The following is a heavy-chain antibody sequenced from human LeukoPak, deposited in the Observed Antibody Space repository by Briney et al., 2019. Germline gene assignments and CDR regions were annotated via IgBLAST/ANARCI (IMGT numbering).Heavy chain of an antibody. V-gene: IGHV3-7*01. D-gene: IGHD6-19*01. CDR1: GFTFSNYL. J-gene: IGHJ4*02. Sequence: GGAPRLSCAASGFTFSNYLMSWVRQSPGKGLGWVANIKQDGSEIYYVDSVKGRFTISRDNAKNSLYLQMNSLRAEDTAVYYCARDGSGWSAYWGQGTLVTVSS. CDR3: ARDGSGWSAY. CDR2: IKQDGSEI.